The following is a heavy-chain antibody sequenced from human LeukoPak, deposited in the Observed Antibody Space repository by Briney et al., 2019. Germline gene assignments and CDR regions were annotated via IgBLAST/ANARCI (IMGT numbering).Heavy chain of an antibody. CDR2: INPNSGGT. D-gene: IGHD6-19*01. CDR1: GYTFTGYY. Sequence: ASVKVSFKASGYTFTGYYMHWVRQAPGQGLEWMGWINPNSGGTNYAQKFQGRVTMTRDTSISTAYMELSRLRSDDTAVYYCERDSIAVAGFDYWGQGTLVTVSS. J-gene: IGHJ4*02. CDR3: ERDSIAVAGFDY. V-gene: IGHV1-2*02.